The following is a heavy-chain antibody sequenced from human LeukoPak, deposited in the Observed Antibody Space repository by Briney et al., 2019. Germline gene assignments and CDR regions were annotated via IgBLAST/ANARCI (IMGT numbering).Heavy chain of an antibody. CDR3: ARGPPNWGYDY. D-gene: IGHD7-27*01. V-gene: IGHV1-46*01. CDR1: GYTFTSHY. CDR2: VNPSGGST. Sequence: ASVKVSCKASGYTFTSHYIHWVRQAPGQGLEWMGIVNPSGGSTSYAQKFQGRVTMTRDTPTSTVYMELSSLRSEDTAVFYCARGPPNWGYDYWGPGTLVTVSS. J-gene: IGHJ4*02.